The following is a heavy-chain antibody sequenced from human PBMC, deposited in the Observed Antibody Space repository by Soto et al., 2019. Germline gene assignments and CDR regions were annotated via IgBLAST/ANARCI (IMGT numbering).Heavy chain of an antibody. CDR1: GFTFTRDS. Sequence: GGSLRLSCAASGFTFTRDSMNWGRQAPGKGLEWVSSISSTTNYIYYGDSMKGRFTISRDNAKNSLYLEMNSLRAEDTAVYYCARESEDLTSNFDYWGQGTLVTVSS. V-gene: IGHV3-21*06. J-gene: IGHJ4*02. CDR3: ARESEDLTSNFDY. CDR2: ISSTTNYI.